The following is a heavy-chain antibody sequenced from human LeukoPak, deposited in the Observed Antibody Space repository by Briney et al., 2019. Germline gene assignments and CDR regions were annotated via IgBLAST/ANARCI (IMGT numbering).Heavy chain of an antibody. D-gene: IGHD3-10*01. CDR2: IYYSGST. J-gene: IGHJ6*02. CDR3: ARDHISGGYYGPGDGMDV. Sequence: SETLSLTCTVSGGSVSSGSYYWSWIRQPPGKGLEWIGYIYYSGSTNYNPSLKSRVTISVDTSKNQFSLKLSSVTAADTAVYYCARDHISGGYYGPGDGMDVWGQGTTVTVSS. CDR1: GGSVSSGSYY. V-gene: IGHV4-61*01.